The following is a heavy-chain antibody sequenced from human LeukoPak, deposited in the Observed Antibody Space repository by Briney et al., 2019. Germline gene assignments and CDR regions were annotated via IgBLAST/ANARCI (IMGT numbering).Heavy chain of an antibody. V-gene: IGHV3-21*04. CDR2: ISSSSSYI. J-gene: IGHJ4*02. CDR3: ARDGPETSLDY. CDR1: GFTFSSYS. Sequence: GGSLRLSCAASGFTFSSYSMNWVRQAPGKGLEWVSSISSSSSYIYYADSVKGRFTISRDNSKNTLYLQMNSLRAEDTAVFYCARDGPETSLDYWGQGTLVTVSS.